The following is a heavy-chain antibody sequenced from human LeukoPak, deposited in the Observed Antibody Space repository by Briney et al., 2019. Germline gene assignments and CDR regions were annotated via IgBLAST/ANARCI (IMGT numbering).Heavy chain of an antibody. Sequence: GGSLRLSCAASGFTFSNAWMSWVRQAPGKGLEWVGRIKSKTDGGTTDYAAPVKGRLTISRDSSKNTLYLQMNSLRAEDTAVYYCAKDGTRGTRFGKIPHYFDYWGRGTLVTVSS. V-gene: IGHV3-15*01. CDR3: AKDGTRGTRFGKIPHYFDY. J-gene: IGHJ4*02. CDR2: IKSKTDGGTT. D-gene: IGHD3-10*01. CDR1: GFTFSNAW.